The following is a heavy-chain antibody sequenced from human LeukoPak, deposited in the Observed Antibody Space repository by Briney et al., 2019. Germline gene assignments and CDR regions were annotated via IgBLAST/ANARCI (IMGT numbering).Heavy chain of an antibody. Sequence: PGGSLRLSCAASGFTVSSKYMSWVRQAPGKGLEWVSVMYSGGSTYYADSVEGRFTISRDSSKNTVYLQMSRLTAEDTAVYYCASVTMVRGPHFDYWGQGTVVTVSS. CDR2: MYSGGST. D-gene: IGHD3-10*01. CDR3: ASVTMVRGPHFDY. V-gene: IGHV3-53*01. CDR1: GFTVSSKY. J-gene: IGHJ4*02.